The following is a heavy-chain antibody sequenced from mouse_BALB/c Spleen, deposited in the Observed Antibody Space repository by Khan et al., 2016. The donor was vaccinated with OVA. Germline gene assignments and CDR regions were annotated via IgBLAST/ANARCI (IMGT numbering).Heavy chain of an antibody. CDR3: ARPPITTVVATSYWFFDV. CDR2: ISSGDTYT. V-gene: IGHV5-9-3*01. J-gene: IGHJ1*01. Sequence: EVELVESGGGLVKPGGSLKLSCAASGFTFSSYAMSWVRQTPEKRLEWVATISSGDTYTYYPDSVKGRFTISRDNAKNILYLQMSSLRSEDTAMYYCARPPITTVVATSYWFFDVWGAGTTVTVST. D-gene: IGHD1-1*01. CDR1: GFTFSSYA.